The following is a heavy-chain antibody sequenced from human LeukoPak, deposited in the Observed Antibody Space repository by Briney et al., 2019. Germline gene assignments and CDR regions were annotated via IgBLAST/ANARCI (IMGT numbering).Heavy chain of an antibody. J-gene: IGHJ4*02. CDR1: GITVSSSY. D-gene: IGHD1-20*01. Sequence: GGSLRLSCAASGITVSSSYMSWVRQAPGKGLEWVSLIYSGGTTYYADSVKGRFTISRDKSKNTLYLQMNSLRVEDTAVYYCARDSNWNFDYWGQRTLVTVSS. V-gene: IGHV3-66*02. CDR3: ARDSNWNFDY. CDR2: IYSGGTT.